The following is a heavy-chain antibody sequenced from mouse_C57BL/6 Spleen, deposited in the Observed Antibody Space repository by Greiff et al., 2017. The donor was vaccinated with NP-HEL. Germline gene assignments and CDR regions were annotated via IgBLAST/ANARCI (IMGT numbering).Heavy chain of an antibody. J-gene: IGHJ3*01. V-gene: IGHV10-3*01. Sequence: EVQLVESGGGLVQPKGSLKLSCAASGFTFNTYAMHWVRQAPGKGLEWVARIRRKSSNYATYYADSVKDRLSISRDDSQSMLYLQMNNLKTEDTAMYYCVRQSQPTGGFAYWGQGTLVTVSA. CDR3: VRQSQPTGGFAY. CDR1: GFTFNTYA. CDR2: IRRKSSNYAT. D-gene: IGHD1-3*01.